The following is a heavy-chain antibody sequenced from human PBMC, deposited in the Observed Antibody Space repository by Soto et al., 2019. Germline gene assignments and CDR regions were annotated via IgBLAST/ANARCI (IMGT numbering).Heavy chain of an antibody. Sequence: QVQLVESGGGVVQPGRSLRLSCAASGFTFRSYAMHWVRQAPGKGLEWVAVISYDGSNKYYADSVKGRFTISRDNSKNTLYLQMNSLRAEDTAVYYCARDVAPSLYYYYYYGMDVWGQGTTVTVSS. CDR3: ARDVAPSLYYYYYYGMDV. J-gene: IGHJ6*02. V-gene: IGHV3-30-3*01. D-gene: IGHD2-15*01. CDR2: ISYDGSNK. CDR1: GFTFRSYA.